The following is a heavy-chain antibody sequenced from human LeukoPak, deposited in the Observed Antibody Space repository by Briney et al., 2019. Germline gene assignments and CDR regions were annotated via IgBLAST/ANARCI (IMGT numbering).Heavy chain of an antibody. D-gene: IGHD3-22*01. V-gene: IGHV4-34*01. Sequence: GSLRLSCAASGFTFSSYGMHWIRQPPGKGLEWIGEINHSGSTNYNPSLKSRVTISVDTSKNQFSLKLSSVTAADTAVYYCARGRSEDGLNYDSSMGYYFDYWGQGTLVTVSS. CDR2: INHSGST. J-gene: IGHJ4*02. CDR3: ARGRSEDGLNYDSSMGYYFDY. CDR1: GFTFSSYG.